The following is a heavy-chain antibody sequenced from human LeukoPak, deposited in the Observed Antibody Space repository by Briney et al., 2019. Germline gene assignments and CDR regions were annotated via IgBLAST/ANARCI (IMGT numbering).Heavy chain of an antibody. CDR2: INPNSGGT. Sequence: ASVKVSCKASGYTFTGYYMHWVRQAPGQGLELMGWINPNSGGTNYAQKFQGRVTMTRDTSISTAYMELSRLRSDDTAVYYCARDSRDGYNYVDYWGQGTLVTVSS. CDR1: GYTFTGYY. D-gene: IGHD5-24*01. CDR3: ARDSRDGYNYVDY. J-gene: IGHJ4*02. V-gene: IGHV1-2*02.